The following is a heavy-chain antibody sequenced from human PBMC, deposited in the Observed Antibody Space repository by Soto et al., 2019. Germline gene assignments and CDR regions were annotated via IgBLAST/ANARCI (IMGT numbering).Heavy chain of an antibody. V-gene: IGHV3-23*01. J-gene: IGHJ4*02. CDR3: AKDRDYPRDYFHY. D-gene: IGHD3-10*01. CDR1: GFTLGRYG. Sequence: PGGSLRLSCAASGFTLGRYGMSWVRQVPGKGLEWVSAVSPNGQGIYYADSVRGRFTISRDFSKNTVFLHMDSLRAEDTAVYYCAKDRDYPRDYFHYWGQGTLVTVSS. CDR2: VSPNGQGI.